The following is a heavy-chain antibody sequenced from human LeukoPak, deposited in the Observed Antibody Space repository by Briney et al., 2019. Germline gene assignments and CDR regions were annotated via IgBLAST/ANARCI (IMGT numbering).Heavy chain of an antibody. V-gene: IGHV3-7*01. CDR1: GFTFSNYW. J-gene: IGHJ5*02. CDR3: GVGTSSPGGNWIDP. D-gene: IGHD2-2*01. Sequence: QPGGSLRLSCAASGFTFSNYWMNWVRQAPGKGLEWVANIKPDGSTKNYVDSVKGRFTISRDNAKSSLYLQMNSPRGEDTAVYYCGVGTSSPGGNWIDPWGQGTLVTVSS. CDR2: IKPDGSTK.